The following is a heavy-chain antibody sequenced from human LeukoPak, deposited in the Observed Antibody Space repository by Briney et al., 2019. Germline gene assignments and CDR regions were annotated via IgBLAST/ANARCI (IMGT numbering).Heavy chain of an antibody. CDR2: IYTSGST. V-gene: IGHV4-4*07. D-gene: IGHD4-17*01. Sequence: SETLSLTCPVSGGSISSYYWSWIRQPAGKGLEWIGRIYTSGSTNYNPSLKSRVTISVDTYKNKFSLKLSSVTAADTAVYYCASTTVIDYYYYYMDVWGKGTTVTVSS. J-gene: IGHJ6*03. CDR1: GGSISSYY. CDR3: ASTTVIDYYYYYMDV.